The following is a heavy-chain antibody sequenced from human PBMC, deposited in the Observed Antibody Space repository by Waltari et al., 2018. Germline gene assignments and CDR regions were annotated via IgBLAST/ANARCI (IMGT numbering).Heavy chain of an antibody. J-gene: IGHJ5*02. CDR2: IIPVFGTP. CDR3: AIDPRDFWSGFPAKASHNWSDP. V-gene: IGHV1-69*12. CDR1: GGSFGTFP. Sequence: QIQLVQSGAEVKKPGSAVKVSCKAFGGSFGTFPYNWFRRDLGQGLQWMGGIIPVFGTPNYAQNFQDRVTIIADESTSTVYMEMSSLRSEDTAVYYCAIDPRDFWSGFPAKASHNWSDPWGQGTLVAVSS. D-gene: IGHD3-3*01.